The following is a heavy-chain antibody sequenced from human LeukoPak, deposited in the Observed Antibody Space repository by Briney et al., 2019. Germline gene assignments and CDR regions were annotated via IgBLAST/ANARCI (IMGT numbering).Heavy chain of an antibody. V-gene: IGHV4-61*01. Sequence: PSVTLSLTCTVSGGSVSSGSHYWSWIRQPPGKGLEWIGYIYYSGSTNYNPSLKSRVTISVDTSKNQFPLKLSSVTAADTAVYYCARLSGGNPDYWGQGTLVTVSS. CDR1: GGSVSSGSHY. D-gene: IGHD4-23*01. CDR2: IYYSGST. J-gene: IGHJ4*02. CDR3: ARLSGGNPDY.